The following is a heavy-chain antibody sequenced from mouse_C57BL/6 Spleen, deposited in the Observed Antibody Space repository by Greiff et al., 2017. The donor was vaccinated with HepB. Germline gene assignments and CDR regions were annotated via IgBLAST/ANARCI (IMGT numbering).Heavy chain of an antibody. J-gene: IGHJ2*01. CDR3: TSNYGSIYVDY. D-gene: IGHD1-1*01. CDR2: IDPENGDT. CDR1: GFNIKDDY. V-gene: IGHV14-4*01. Sequence: VQLQQSGAELVRPGASVKLSCTASGFNIKDDYMHWVKQRPEQGLEWIGWIDPENGDTEYASKFQGKATITADTSSNTAYLQLSSLTSEDTAVYYCTSNYGSIYVDYWGQGTTLTVSS.